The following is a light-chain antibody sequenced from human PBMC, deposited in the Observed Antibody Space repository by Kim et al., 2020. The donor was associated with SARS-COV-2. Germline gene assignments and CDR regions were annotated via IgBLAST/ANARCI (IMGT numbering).Light chain of an antibody. CDR1: KLGDKY. Sequence: SYELTQPPSVSMSPGQTASITCSGDKLGDKYACWYQQKPGQSPVLVIYQDSKLPSGIPERFSGSNSGNTATLTISGTQAMDEADYYCQAWDSSTGVFGTGTKGTVL. V-gene: IGLV3-1*01. CDR2: QDS. J-gene: IGLJ1*01. CDR3: QAWDSSTGV.